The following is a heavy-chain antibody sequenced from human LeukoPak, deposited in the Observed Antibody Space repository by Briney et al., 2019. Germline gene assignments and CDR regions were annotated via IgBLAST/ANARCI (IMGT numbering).Heavy chain of an antibody. Sequence: GGSLRLSCAASGFTFSNYWMYWVRQAPGKGLVWVSCLNSDGSRTIYADSVKGRFTISRDNAKNTLYLQMNSLRGEDTAVYYCASGIRAFDNWGQGTLVTVSA. CDR3: ASGIRAFDN. CDR1: GFTFSNYW. J-gene: IGHJ4*02. D-gene: IGHD1-26*01. CDR2: LNSDGSRT. V-gene: IGHV3-74*01.